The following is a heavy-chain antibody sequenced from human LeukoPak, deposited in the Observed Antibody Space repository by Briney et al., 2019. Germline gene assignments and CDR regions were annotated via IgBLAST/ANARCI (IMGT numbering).Heavy chain of an antibody. CDR1: VGSISSSSYY. V-gene: IGHV4-39*01. CDR2: IYYSGST. Sequence: SETLSLTCTVSVGSISSSSYYWGWIRQPPGKGLEWIGSIYYSGSTYYNPSLKSRVTISVDTSKNQFSLKLSSVTAADTAVYYFARPLDASDIWGQGTMVTVSS. J-gene: IGHJ3*02. CDR3: ARPLDASDI.